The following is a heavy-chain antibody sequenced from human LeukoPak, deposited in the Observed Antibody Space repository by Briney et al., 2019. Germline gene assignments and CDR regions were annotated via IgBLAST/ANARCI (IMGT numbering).Heavy chain of an antibody. Sequence: SETLSLTCTVSGYSISSGYYWGWIRQPPGKGLEWIGSIYYSGSAYYNVPLMSRVVLSVDTSKNQFSLKLTSVTAADTAMYFCVRERTEGYYDNSGSFDYWGQGILVTVSS. CDR2: IYYSGSA. CDR3: VRERTEGYYDNSGSFDY. J-gene: IGHJ4*02. D-gene: IGHD3-22*01. CDR1: GYSISSGYY. V-gene: IGHV4-38-2*02.